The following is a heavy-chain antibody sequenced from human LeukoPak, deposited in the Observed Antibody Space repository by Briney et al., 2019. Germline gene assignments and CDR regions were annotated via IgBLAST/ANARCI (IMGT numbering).Heavy chain of an antibody. J-gene: IGHJ4*02. D-gene: IGHD3-22*01. CDR1: GFNFGDYA. V-gene: IGHV3-49*04. Sequence: PGRSLRLSCTASGFNFGDYAMSWVRQAPGKGLEWVGFIRSTAYGGTTEYAASVKGRFTISRDDSKSIAYLQMNSLKTEDTAVYYCTRARGSGCDRYFDYWGQGTLVTVSS. CDR2: IRSTAYGGTT. CDR3: TRARGSGCDRYFDY.